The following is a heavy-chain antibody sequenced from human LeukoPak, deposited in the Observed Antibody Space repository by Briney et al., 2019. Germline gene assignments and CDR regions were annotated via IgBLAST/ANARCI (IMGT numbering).Heavy chain of an antibody. CDR3: ARRRRIAVAVLLDY. V-gene: IGHV4-34*01. CDR1: GGTFSGYS. Sequence: SETLSLTCTVSGGTFSGYSWSWIRQSPGKGLEWIGQINHSGSTNYNPSHKSRVTISVDTSKNQFSLKLSSVTAADTAVYYCARRRRIAVAVLLDYWGQGTLVTVSS. D-gene: IGHD6-19*01. J-gene: IGHJ4*02. CDR2: INHSGST.